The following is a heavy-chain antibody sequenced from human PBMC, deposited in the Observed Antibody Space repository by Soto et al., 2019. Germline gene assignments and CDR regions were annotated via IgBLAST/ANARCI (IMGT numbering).Heavy chain of an antibody. CDR3: VRDGTKTLRDWFDP. CDR1: GASISGFY. Sequence: PSETLSLTCTVSGASISGFYWSWIRKSAGKGLEWIGRIYATGTTDYNPSLKSRVMMSVDTSKKQFSLKLRSVTAADTAVYYCVRDGTKTLRDWFDPWGQGIWVTVPS. CDR2: IYATGTT. D-gene: IGHD1-1*01. V-gene: IGHV4-4*07. J-gene: IGHJ5*02.